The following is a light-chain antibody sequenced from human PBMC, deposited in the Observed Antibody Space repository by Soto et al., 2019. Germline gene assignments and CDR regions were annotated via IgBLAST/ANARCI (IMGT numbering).Light chain of an antibody. J-gene: IGKJ5*01. CDR2: GAS. CDR1: LSVNNY. Sequence: EIVLTQSPATLALSPGERATLSCRASLSVNNYLAWYQQKPGQAPRLLIYGASSRATGIPDRFSGSGSGTDFTLTISRLEPEDFAVYYCQQYGSSPRVTFGQGTRLEI. CDR3: QQYGSSPRVT. V-gene: IGKV3-20*01.